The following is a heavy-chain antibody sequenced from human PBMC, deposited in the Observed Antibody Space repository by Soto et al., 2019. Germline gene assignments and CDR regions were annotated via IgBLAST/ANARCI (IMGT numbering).Heavy chain of an antibody. CDR2: ISGSGGST. V-gene: IGHV3-23*01. J-gene: IGHJ4*02. Sequence: EVQLLESGGGLVQPGGSLRLSCAASGFTFSSYAMSWVRQAPGKGLEWVSAISGSGGSTYYADSVKGRFTISRDNSKNTLYLQMNSLRDEDTAVYYCAKDKSSPRLRYFDWLLYAFDYWGQGTLVTVSS. CDR1: GFTFSSYA. D-gene: IGHD3-9*01. CDR3: AKDKSSPRLRYFDWLLYAFDY.